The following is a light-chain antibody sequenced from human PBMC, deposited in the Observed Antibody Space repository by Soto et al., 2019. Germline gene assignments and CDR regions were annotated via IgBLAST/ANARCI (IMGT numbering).Light chain of an antibody. CDR2: ATS. J-gene: IGKJ1*01. CDR3: HQFGYSPRT. CDR1: QTVNSDY. Sequence: EIVFTQSPGTLSLSPGETATLSCRASQTVNSDYLAWFQQRPGQAPRLLIFATSRRATDIPDRFSGSGSGTDFTLAIRRXEPEDFAVYYCHQFGYSPRTFGQGTKVDTK. V-gene: IGKV3-20*01.